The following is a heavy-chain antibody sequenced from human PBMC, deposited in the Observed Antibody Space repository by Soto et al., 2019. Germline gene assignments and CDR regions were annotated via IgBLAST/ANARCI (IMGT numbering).Heavy chain of an antibody. CDR3: ARGRCSSTSRYLDHYYYYYGMDV. V-gene: IGHV4-34*01. D-gene: IGHD2-2*01. J-gene: IGHJ6*02. CDR2: INHSGST. Sequence: PSETLSLTCAVYGGSFSGYYWSWIRQPPGKGLEWIGEINHSGSTNYNPSLKSRVTISVDTSKNQFSLKLSSVTAADTAVYYCARGRCSSTSRYLDHYYYYYGMDVWGQGTTVTVSS. CDR1: GGSFSGYY.